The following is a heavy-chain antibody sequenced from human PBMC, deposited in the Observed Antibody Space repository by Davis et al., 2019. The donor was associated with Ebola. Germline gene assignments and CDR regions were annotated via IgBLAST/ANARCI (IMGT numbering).Heavy chain of an antibody. Sequence: GESLKISCAASGFTFSSYEMNWVRQAPGKGLEWVSYISSSGSTIYYADSVKGRFTISRDNAKNSLYLQMNSLRAEDTAVYYCARVLDDFWSGCFDLWGRGTLVTVSS. CDR3: ARVLDDFWSGCFDL. CDR1: GFTFSSYE. CDR2: ISSSGSTI. J-gene: IGHJ2*01. D-gene: IGHD3-3*01. V-gene: IGHV3-48*03.